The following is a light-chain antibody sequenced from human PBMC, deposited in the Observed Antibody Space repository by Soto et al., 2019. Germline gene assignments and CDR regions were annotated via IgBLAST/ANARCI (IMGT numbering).Light chain of an antibody. J-gene: IGKJ1*01. Sequence: EIVLTQSPGTLSLSPGERATLSCRASQSVSTNYLAWYQRKPGQAPSLLIYGASSVATDIPRRFSGSGSVTDFTLTITRLELEDFAVYYCQQYGSSPPTFGQGTKVEVK. CDR1: QSVSTNY. CDR3: QQYGSSPPT. V-gene: IGKV3-20*01. CDR2: GAS.